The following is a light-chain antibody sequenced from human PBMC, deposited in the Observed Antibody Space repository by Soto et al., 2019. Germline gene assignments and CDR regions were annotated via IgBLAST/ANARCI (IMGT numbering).Light chain of an antibody. V-gene: IGLV1-40*01. Sequence: QSVLTQAPSVFGAPGQRVTISCTGTSSNVGAGYDVHWYRQLPGAAPRLLIYGNTNRPSGVPDRFSGSRSGTSASLAITGLQAEDEADYYCQSYDSSLSALVFGGGTKLTVL. J-gene: IGLJ2*01. CDR1: SSNVGAGYD. CDR3: QSYDSSLSALV. CDR2: GNT.